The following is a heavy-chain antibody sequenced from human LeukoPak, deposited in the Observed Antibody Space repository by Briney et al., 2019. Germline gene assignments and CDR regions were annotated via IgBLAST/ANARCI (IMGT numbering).Heavy chain of an antibody. CDR1: GYTFTAYY. V-gene: IGHV1-2*02. CDR2: INPNSGGT. Sequence: ASVTVSCKASGYTFTAYYMHWVRQAPGQGLEWMGWINPNSGGTNYAQKFLGGITMTRDTSITTAYMELSRLRSDDTAVYYCATATTYCGADCYPLDAFDIWGQGTMVTVSS. D-gene: IGHD2-21*02. J-gene: IGHJ3*02. CDR3: ATATTYCGADCYPLDAFDI.